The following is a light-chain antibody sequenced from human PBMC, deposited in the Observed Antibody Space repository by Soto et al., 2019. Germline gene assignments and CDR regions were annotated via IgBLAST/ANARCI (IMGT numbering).Light chain of an antibody. V-gene: IGLV2-14*01. CDR1: SSDIGGHNY. CDR2: EVS. Sequence: QSALTQPASVSGSPGQSITVSCTGTSSDIGGHNYVSWYQQHPGKVPKLIIYEVSNRPSGVSNRFSGSKSGNTASLTVSGLQVEDEADYYCSSYTTTSTVIFGGGTKVTVL. CDR3: SSYTTTSTVI. J-gene: IGLJ2*01.